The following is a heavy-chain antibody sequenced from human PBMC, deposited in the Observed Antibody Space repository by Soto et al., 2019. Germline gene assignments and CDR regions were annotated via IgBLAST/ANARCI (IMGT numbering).Heavy chain of an antibody. CDR2: INGDGASL. CDR3: AREGSLGLDV. Sequence: EVRLEEAGGGFVQPGGSLRVSCSGSGFIFSSFWMHWVRQGPGKGLEWVSRINGDGASLAYADSVKGRFSISRDNVKNPLHLPMNSLGADDTAVYFFAREGSLGLDVWGRGTTVTVSS. CDR1: GFIFSSFW. J-gene: IGHJ6*02. D-gene: IGHD3-10*01. V-gene: IGHV3-74*03.